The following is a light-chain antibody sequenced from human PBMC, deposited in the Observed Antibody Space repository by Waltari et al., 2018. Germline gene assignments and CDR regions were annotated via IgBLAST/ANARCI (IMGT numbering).Light chain of an antibody. J-gene: IGKJ1*01. CDR3: QQYVSLPAT. CDR1: QSVSKY. V-gene: IGKV3-20*01. Sequence: EIVLTPSPGTLSLSPGDRAILPCRARQSVSKYLAWYQQKPGQAPRLLIYGASSRATGIPDRFSGSGSGTDFSLTISRLEPEDFAVYYCQQYVSLPATFGQGTKVEIE. CDR2: GAS.